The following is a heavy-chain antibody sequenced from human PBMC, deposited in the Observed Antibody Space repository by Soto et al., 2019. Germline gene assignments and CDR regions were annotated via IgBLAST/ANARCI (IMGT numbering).Heavy chain of an antibody. D-gene: IGHD3-16*02. V-gene: IGHV3-73*01. J-gene: IGHJ4*02. CDR2: IRSKANSYAT. CDR3: TSRFAFGGVIAHDY. CDR1: GFTVSGSA. Sequence: PGGSLRLSCAASGFTVSGSAMHWVRQASGKGLEWVGRIRSKANSYATAYAASVKGRSTISRDDSKNTAYLQMNSLKTEDTAVYYCTSRFAFGGVIAHDYWGQGTLVTVSS.